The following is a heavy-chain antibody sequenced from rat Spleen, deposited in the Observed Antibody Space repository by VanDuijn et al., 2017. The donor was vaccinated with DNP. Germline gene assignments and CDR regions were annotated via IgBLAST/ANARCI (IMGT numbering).Heavy chain of an antibody. D-gene: IGHD1-6*01. V-gene: IGHV5S10*01. Sequence: EVQLVESGGGLVQPGRSLKLSCAASGFTFSDYNMAWVRQAPKKGLEWVAYITYDGTRTYYRDSVKGRFTISRENAKSTLYLQMNSLRSEDMATYYCARMRGLLLDYWGQGVVVTVSS. CDR3: ARMRGLLLDY. CDR1: GFTFSDYN. J-gene: IGHJ2*01. CDR2: ITYDGTRT.